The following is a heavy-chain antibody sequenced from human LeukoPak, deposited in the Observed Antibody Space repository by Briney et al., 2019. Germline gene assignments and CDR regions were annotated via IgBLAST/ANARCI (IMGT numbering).Heavy chain of an antibody. V-gene: IGHV4-59*11. CDR1: GGSISSHY. CDR3: ARLLDNDSSGDPDTFDM. D-gene: IGHD3-22*01. Sequence: PSETLSLTCTVSGGSISSHYWTWIRQPPGKGLEWIGFIYYSGRTRHNPSLQSRITISVDTSENNLSLKLTSVTAADTAVYYCARLLDNDSSGDPDTFDMWGQGTVVTVSS. CDR2: IYYSGRT. J-gene: IGHJ3*02.